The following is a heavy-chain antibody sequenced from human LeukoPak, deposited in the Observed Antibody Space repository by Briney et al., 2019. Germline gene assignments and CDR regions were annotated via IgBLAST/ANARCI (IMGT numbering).Heavy chain of an antibody. D-gene: IGHD3-9*01. Sequence: PSETLSLTRAVYGGSFSGYYWSWIRQPPGKGLDWTGEINHSGSTNYNPSIKNRVTISVDTSKNQFSLKLSSVTAADTAVYYCARGVLTGCYKRYYFDYWGEGTLVTVSS. J-gene: IGHJ4*02. CDR1: GGSFSGYY. CDR2: INHSGST. V-gene: IGHV4-34*01. CDR3: ARGVLTGCYKRYYFDY.